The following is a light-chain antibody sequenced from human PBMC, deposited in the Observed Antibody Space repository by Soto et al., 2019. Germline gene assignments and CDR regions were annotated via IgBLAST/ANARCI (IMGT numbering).Light chain of an antibody. V-gene: IGLV2-11*01. CDR3: FSYAGNSLWV. CDR1: SSDVGGYNY. CDR2: DVS. Sequence: QSVLTQPRSVSGSPGQSVTISCTGTSSDVGGYNYVSWYQQHPGKAPKLMIYDVSKWPSGVPDRISGSKSGNTASLTISGLQAEDEGDYYCFSYAGNSLWVFGGGTKLTVL. J-gene: IGLJ3*02.